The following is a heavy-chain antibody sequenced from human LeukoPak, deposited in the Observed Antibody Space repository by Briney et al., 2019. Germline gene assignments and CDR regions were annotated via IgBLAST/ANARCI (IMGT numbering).Heavy chain of an antibody. CDR1: GFTFSSYW. J-gene: IGHJ4*02. V-gene: IGHV3-7*01. D-gene: IGHD6-19*01. CDR2: IKQDGSEK. CDR3: ARDAGGRFKLTPYSSGLFDY. Sequence: LAGGSLRLSCAASGFTFSSYWMSWVRQAPGKGLEWVANIKQDGSEKYYVDSVKGRFTISRDSAKNSLYLQMNSLRAEDTAVYYCARDAGGRFKLTPYSSGLFDYWGQGTLVTVSS.